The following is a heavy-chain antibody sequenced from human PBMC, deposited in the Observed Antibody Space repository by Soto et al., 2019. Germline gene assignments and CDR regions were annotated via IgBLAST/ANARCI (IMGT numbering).Heavy chain of an antibody. CDR1: GFTLSSYG. Sequence: QVQLVESGGGVVQPGTSLRLSCAASGFTLSSYGMHWVRQAPGKGLEWVAVTSYDGSDEYYADSAKGRFTNFRDNSKNRLHLQMNSLRTEDTAMYYCAKGFGGDPYWYFDLWGRGTLVTVSS. J-gene: IGHJ2*01. D-gene: IGHD2-21*01. CDR3: AKGFGGDPYWYFDL. CDR2: TSYDGSDE. V-gene: IGHV3-30*18.